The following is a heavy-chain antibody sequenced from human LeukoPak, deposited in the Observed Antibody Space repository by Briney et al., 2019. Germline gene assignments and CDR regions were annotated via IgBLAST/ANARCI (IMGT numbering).Heavy chain of an antibody. J-gene: IGHJ4*02. CDR2: INNDGSTT. Sequence: GGSLRLSCAASGFTFSDYWMHWVRQAPGKGLAWVSLINNDGSTTTYADSVKGRFTISRDNAKNTLYLQMNSLRAEDTAVYYCARDTIAAPGDLDYWGQGTLVTVSS. CDR1: GFTFSDYW. D-gene: IGHD6-6*01. CDR3: ARDTIAAPGDLDY. V-gene: IGHV3-74*01.